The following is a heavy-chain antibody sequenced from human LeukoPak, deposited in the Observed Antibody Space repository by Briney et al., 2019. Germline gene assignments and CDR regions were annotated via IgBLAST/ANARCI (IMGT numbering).Heavy chain of an antibody. Sequence: PGTSPRLSCAASGFPFGSYDMHWVRQAPGKGLEWVGVSPFDGPSKYNADSVKGRFSISRDTYGSTLYLQMNSLTTADTAVYYCARGGAPFDYWGQGTQVAV. D-gene: IGHD1-26*01. CDR3: ARGGAPFDY. V-gene: IGHV3-30*14. CDR1: GFPFGSYD. J-gene: IGHJ4*02. CDR2: SPFDGPSK.